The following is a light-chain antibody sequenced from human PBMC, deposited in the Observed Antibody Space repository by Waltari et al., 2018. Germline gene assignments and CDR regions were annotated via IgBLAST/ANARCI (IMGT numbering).Light chain of an antibody. Sequence: QPALTQPASVSGSPGPSITLPCTGTSRHVGNYNVVSWYQQDPGKAPKFIIYEVSEGPSGVSNRFSGSKSGNTASLTISGLQAEDEADYYCCSYAGGTTYVFGTGTKVTVL. CDR1: SRHVGNYNV. J-gene: IGLJ1*01. CDR3: CSYAGGTTYV. V-gene: IGLV2-23*02. CDR2: EVS.